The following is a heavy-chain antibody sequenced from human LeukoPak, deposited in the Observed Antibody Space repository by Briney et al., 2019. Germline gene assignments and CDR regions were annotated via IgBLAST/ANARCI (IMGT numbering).Heavy chain of an antibody. CDR1: GFTFSSYG. D-gene: IGHD3-22*01. Sequence: PGRSLRLSCAASGFTFSSYGMHWVRQAPGKGLEWVAVISYGGSNKYCADSVKGRFTISRDNSKNTLYLQMNSLRAEDTAVYYCAKDWEHYYDSSGYRYFDYWGQGILVTVSS. J-gene: IGHJ4*02. V-gene: IGHV3-30*18. CDR3: AKDWEHYYDSSGYRYFDY. CDR2: ISYGGSNK.